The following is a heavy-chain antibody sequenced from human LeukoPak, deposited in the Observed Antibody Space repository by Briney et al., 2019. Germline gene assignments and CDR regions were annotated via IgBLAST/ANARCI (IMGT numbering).Heavy chain of an antibody. CDR1: GYSFTSYW. V-gene: IGHV5-51*01. D-gene: IGHD7-27*01. CDR2: IYPGDSDT. Sequence: GESLKISCKGSGYSFTSYWIGWVRQMPGKGLEWMGIIYPGDSDTRYSPSFQGQVTITADKSISSAYLQWSSLKASDSAMYYCARQALGDAFDIWGQGTMVTVSS. J-gene: IGHJ3*02. CDR3: ARQALGDAFDI.